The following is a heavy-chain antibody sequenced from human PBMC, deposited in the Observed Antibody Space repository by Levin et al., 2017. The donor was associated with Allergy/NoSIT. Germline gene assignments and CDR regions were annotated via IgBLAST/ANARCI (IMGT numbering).Heavy chain of an antibody. CDR1: GFSFGDYA. D-gene: IGHD2-21*02. CDR3: AKDIEGGDYTPYYFDS. J-gene: IGHJ4*02. Sequence: AGGSLRLSCAASGFSFGDYAMHWVRQAPGKGLEWVSGVTWNSGTIGYADSVKGRFTISRDNAKNSLYLQMHSLRAEDTALYYCAKDIEGGDYTPYYFDSWGQGTLVTVSS. V-gene: IGHV3-9*01. CDR2: VTWNSGTI.